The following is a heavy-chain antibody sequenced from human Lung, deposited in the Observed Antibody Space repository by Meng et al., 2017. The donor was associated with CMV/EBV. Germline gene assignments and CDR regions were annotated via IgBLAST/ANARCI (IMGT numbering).Heavy chain of an antibody. CDR1: YTFTGYY. CDR2: INPNSGGT. CDR3: ARDLRIRPHNWNVILLDY. J-gene: IGHJ4*02. V-gene: IGHV1-2*02. D-gene: IGHD1-20*01. Sequence: YTFTGYYMHWVRQAPGQGLEWMGWINPNSGGTNYAQKFQGRVTMTRDTSISTAYMELSRLRSDDTAVYYCARDLRIRPHNWNVILLDYWGQGTLVTVSS.